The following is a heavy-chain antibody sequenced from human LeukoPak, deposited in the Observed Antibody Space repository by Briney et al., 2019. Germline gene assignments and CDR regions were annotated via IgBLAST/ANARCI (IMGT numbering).Heavy chain of an antibody. J-gene: IGHJ6*03. Sequence: PGGSLRLSCAAPGFTFSSYSMNWVRQAPGKGLEWVSYISSSSTTIYYADSVKGRFTISRDNAKNSLYLQMNSLRAEDSAVYYCARVSGSYYYYYMDVWGKGTTVTVSS. CDR3: ARVSGSYYYYYMDV. CDR1: GFTFSSYS. CDR2: ISSSSTTI. V-gene: IGHV3-48*01. D-gene: IGHD3-3*01.